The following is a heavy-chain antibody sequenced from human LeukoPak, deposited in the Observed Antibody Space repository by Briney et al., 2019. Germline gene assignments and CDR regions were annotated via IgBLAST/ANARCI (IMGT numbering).Heavy chain of an antibody. CDR3: ARSSSSGWGFRFDP. CDR2: INHSGST. D-gene: IGHD6-19*01. Sequence: SETLSLTCAVYGGSVSGYYWNWTRQPPGKGLEWIGEINHSGSTNYNSSLKSRVTISEYTSKNQFSLKLTSVTAADTAVYYCARSSSSGWGFRFDPWGQGTLVTVSS. V-gene: IGHV4-34*01. CDR1: GGSVSGYY. J-gene: IGHJ5*02.